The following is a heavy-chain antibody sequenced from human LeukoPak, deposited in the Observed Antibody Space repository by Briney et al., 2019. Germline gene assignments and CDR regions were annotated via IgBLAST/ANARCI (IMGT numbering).Heavy chain of an antibody. J-gene: IGHJ3*02. V-gene: IGHV1-2*04. D-gene: IGHD6-19*01. CDR2: INPNSGGT. CDR3: ARGYSSGWYHDAFDI. CDR1: GYTFTGYY. Sequence: ASVKVSCKASGYTFTGYYMHWVRQAPGQGLEWMGWINPNSGGTNYAQKFQGWVTMTRDTSISTAYMELSRLRSDDTAVYYCARGYSSGWYHDAFDIWGQGTMVTVSS.